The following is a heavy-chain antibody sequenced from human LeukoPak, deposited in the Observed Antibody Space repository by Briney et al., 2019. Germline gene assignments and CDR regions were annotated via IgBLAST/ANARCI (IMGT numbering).Heavy chain of an antibody. J-gene: IGHJ4*02. Sequence: GGSLRLSCVVSRFPFSIYDMNWVRQAPGKGLEWVSNIHSSGTVKYYSDSVKGRFSISRDNAKSSLYLQMNSLRAEDTAVYYCAREAEEQQRSRDYWGQGTLVTVSS. CDR1: RFPFSIYD. D-gene: IGHD6-13*01. CDR2: IHSSGTVK. CDR3: AREAEEQQRSRDY. V-gene: IGHV3-48*03.